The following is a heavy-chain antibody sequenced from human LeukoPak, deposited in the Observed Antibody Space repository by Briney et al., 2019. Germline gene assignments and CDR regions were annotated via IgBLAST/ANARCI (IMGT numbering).Heavy chain of an antibody. CDR2: INPYSGDT. D-gene: IGHD5-12*01. V-gene: IGHV1-2*02. CDR3: ARTNGGYEYN. CDR1: GYTFTGYY. Sequence: ASVKVSCKASGYTFTGYYMHWVRRAPGQGLEWMGWINPYSGDTMYAQKFQGRVTMTRDTSISTAYMELNRLRSDDTAVYYCARTNGGYEYNWGQGTLVIVSS. J-gene: IGHJ4*02.